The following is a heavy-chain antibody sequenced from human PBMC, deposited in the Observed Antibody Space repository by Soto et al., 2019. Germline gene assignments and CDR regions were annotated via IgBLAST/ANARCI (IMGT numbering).Heavy chain of an antibody. D-gene: IGHD3-3*02. J-gene: IGHJ3*02. V-gene: IGHV4-34*12. CDR1: GGSFSGYY. CDR2: IIHTGST. Sequence: LSLTCAVYGGSFSGYYWTWIRQPPGKGLEWIGEIIHTGSTNYNPSLESRVTISVDTSEKQFSLKLSSVTAADTAVYHCARARIPFSGALDIWGQGTVVPV. CDR3: ARARIPFSGALDI.